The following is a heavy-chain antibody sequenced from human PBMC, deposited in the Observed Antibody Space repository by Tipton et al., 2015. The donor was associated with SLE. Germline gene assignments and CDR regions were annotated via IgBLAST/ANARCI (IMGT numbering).Heavy chain of an antibody. V-gene: IGHV4-4*02. J-gene: IGHJ4*02. D-gene: IGHD3-16*01. CDR2: INHSGST. CDR3: ARGLGLLRQPLSY. CDR1: NDSISSTYW. Sequence: SLRLSCTVSNDSISSTYWWSWVRQSPGKGLEWIGEINHSGSTNYNPSLKSRVTISVDTSKNQFSLKLSSVTAADTAVYYCARGLGLLRQPLSYWGQGTLVTVSS.